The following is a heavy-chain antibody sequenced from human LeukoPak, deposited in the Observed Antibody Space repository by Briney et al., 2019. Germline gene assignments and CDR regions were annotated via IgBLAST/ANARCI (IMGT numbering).Heavy chain of an antibody. D-gene: IGHD2/OR15-2a*01. CDR3: AQKARFSPGYSQD. J-gene: IGHJ1*01. CDR1: GGSITSYF. CDR2: IYHSGTT. Sequence: SETLSLTCTVSGGSITSYFWSWFRQPPGKGLEWIGYIYHSGTTNYNPSLKSRVTISVDTSKSQFSLKLDSVTAADTAVYYCAQKARFSPGYSQDWGQGTLVTVSS. V-gene: IGHV4-59*01.